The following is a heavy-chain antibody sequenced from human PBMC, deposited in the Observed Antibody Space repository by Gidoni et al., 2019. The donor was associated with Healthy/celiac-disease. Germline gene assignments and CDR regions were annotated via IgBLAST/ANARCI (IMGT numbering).Heavy chain of an antibody. J-gene: IGHJ4*02. CDR3: AKSIAARLDYFDY. CDR1: GFTFSSYA. CDR2: ISGSGGST. Sequence: EVQLVESGGGLVQPGGSLRLSFAPSGFTFSSYAMSWVRQGPGKGLEWVSAISGSGGSTYYADSVKGRFTISRDNSKNTLYLQMNSLRAEDTAVYYCAKSIAARLDYFDYWGQGTLVTVSS. V-gene: IGHV3-23*04. D-gene: IGHD6-6*01.